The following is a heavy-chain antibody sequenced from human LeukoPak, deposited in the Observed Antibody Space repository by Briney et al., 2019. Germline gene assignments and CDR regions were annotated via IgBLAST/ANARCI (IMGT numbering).Heavy chain of an antibody. D-gene: IGHD6-13*01. Sequence: GRYLRLSCAASGFTFDDYAMHWVRQAPGKGLEWVSGISWNSGSIGYADSVKGRFTISRDNAKNSLYLQMNSLRAEDTALYYCAKDRIAAAGTGGYYYGMDVWGQGTTVTVSS. CDR1: GFTFDDYA. CDR2: ISWNSGSI. V-gene: IGHV3-9*01. J-gene: IGHJ6*02. CDR3: AKDRIAAAGTGGYYYGMDV.